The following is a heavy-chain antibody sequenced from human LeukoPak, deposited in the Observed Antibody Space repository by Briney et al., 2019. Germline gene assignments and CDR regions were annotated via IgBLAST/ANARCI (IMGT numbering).Heavy chain of an antibody. CDR2: IRFDGSNQ. V-gene: IGHV3-30*02. CDR1: GFTFRSFG. J-gene: IGHJ4*02. D-gene: IGHD5-18*01. CDR3: AKGYGESHFDS. Sequence: GGSLRLSCAASGFTFRSFGMHFVRQAPGKGLEWVAFIRFDGSNQYYIGSVKGRFTISRDNSNNTLFLQMNNLRGDDTAVYFCAKGYGESHFDSWGQGTLVTVSS.